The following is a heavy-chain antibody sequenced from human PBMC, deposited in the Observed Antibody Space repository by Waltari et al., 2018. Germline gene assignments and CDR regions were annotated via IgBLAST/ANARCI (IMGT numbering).Heavy chain of an antibody. Sequence: EVQLVESGGGLVNPGGSLRLSCAASGFTFSNTGVEWVRQAPGKGLEWIARIKTQSDGGGATYYAAPVTGRFTVSRDDSKNMLYLQMSSLKTEDTAMYYCTTDQGDSYTFYSFDYWGQGTLVTVSS. CDR1: GFTFSNTG. CDR2: IKTQSDGGGAT. D-gene: IGHD3-16*02. CDR3: TTDQGDSYTFYSFDY. J-gene: IGHJ4*02. V-gene: IGHV3-15*01.